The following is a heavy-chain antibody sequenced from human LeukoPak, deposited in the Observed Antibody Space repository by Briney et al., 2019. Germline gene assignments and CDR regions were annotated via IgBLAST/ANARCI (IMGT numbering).Heavy chain of an antibody. J-gene: IGHJ4*02. Sequence: SGGSLRLSCAASGFTVSNNYMSWVRQAPGKGLEWVSVIYSGAGTYYADSVKGRLTISRDNSKNTLYLQMNSLRAEDTAVYYCARVPLYGDYADYYFDSWGQGTLVTVSS. D-gene: IGHD4-17*01. CDR1: GFTVSNNY. CDR3: ARVPLYGDYADYYFDS. V-gene: IGHV3-66*01. CDR2: IYSGAGT.